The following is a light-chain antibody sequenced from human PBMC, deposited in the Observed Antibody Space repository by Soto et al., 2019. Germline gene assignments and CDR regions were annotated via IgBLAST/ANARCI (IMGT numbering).Light chain of an antibody. CDR2: AAS. V-gene: IGKV3-20*01. J-gene: IGKJ1*01. CDR1: QIVRSN. CDR3: QQYGSSPRT. Sequence: EIVITQSPATLSVSPGERSTLSCRASQIVRSNLAWYQQKPCQAPRPLIYAASSRATGIPDRFSGSGSGTDFTITIRGLEPEDFALYYCQQYGSSPRTFGKGTKGDIK.